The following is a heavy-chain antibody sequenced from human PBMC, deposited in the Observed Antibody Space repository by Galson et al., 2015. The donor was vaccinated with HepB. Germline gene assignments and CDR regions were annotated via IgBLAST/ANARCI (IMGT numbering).Heavy chain of an antibody. CDR2: ISAYNGNT. J-gene: IGHJ6*02. CDR3: ARDTRTPLPDSGYSYGYSYYYYYGMDV. D-gene: IGHD5-18*01. V-gene: IGHV1-18*01. Sequence: SVKVSCKASGYTFTSYGISWGRQAPGQGLEWMGWISAYNGNTNYAQKLQGRVTMTTDTSTSTAYMELRSLRSDDTAVYYCARDTRTPLPDSGYSYGYSYYYYYGMDVWGQGTTVTVSS. CDR1: GYTFTSYG.